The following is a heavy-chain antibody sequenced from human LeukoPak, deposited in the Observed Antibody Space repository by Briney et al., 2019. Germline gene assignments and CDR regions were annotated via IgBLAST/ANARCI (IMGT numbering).Heavy chain of an antibody. Sequence: SVKVSCKASAGTFNNYAISWVRQAPGQGLEWMGGIIPIFGIANYAQKFQGRVTITADESTSTAYMELSSLRSEDTAVYYCARDHVVLAPGGYYYHYMDVWGKGTTVTVSS. J-gene: IGHJ6*03. D-gene: IGHD3-3*02. V-gene: IGHV1-69*13. CDR1: AGTFNNYA. CDR3: ARDHVVLAPGGYYYHYMDV. CDR2: IIPIFGIA.